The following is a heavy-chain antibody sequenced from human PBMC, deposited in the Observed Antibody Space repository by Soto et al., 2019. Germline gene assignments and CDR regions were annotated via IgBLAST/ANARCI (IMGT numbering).Heavy chain of an antibody. J-gene: IGHJ4*02. D-gene: IGHD6-13*01. Sequence: ASETLSLTCAVYGGSFSGYYWSWIRQPPGKGLEWIGEINHSGSTNYNPSLKSRVTISVDTSKNQFSLKLSSVTAADTAVYYCARGRYSENSKPFDYWGQGTLVTVSS. V-gene: IGHV4-34*01. CDR3: ARGRYSENSKPFDY. CDR2: INHSGST. CDR1: GGSFSGYY.